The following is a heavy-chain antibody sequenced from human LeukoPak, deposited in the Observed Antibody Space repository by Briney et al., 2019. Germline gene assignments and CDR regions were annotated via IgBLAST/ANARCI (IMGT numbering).Heavy chain of an antibody. CDR2: ISWDGGST. V-gene: IGHV3-43D*03. CDR1: GFTFDDYA. J-gene: IGHJ4*02. CDR3: AKDVGSSGYYYFDY. Sequence: PGGSLRLSCAASGFTFDDYAMHWVRQAPGKGLEWVSLISWDGGSTYYADSVKGRFTISRDNSKNSLYLQMNSLRAEDTALYYCAKDVGSSGYYYFDYWGQGTLVTVSS. D-gene: IGHD3-22*01.